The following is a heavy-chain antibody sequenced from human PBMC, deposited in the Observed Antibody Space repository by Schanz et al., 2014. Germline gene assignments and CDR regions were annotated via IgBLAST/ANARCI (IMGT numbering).Heavy chain of an antibody. D-gene: IGHD3-10*01. CDR2: IGGSDGNT. CDR1: GYTFTRSG. V-gene: IGHV1-18*01. J-gene: IGHJ3*01. Sequence: QVQLVQSGGEVKTPGASVKVSCKASGYTFTRSGISWVRQAPGQGLEWMGWIGGSDGNTNFAQKFQGRVTMTTDTSTSTVYMELRSLTSDDSAVYYCARDHRNPGGNMDVWGQGTMVSVSS. CDR3: ARDHRNPGGNMDV.